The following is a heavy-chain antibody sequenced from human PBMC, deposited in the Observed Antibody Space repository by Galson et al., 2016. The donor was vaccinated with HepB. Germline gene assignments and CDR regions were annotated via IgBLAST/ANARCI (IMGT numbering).Heavy chain of an antibody. CDR2: MNPNSGDA. D-gene: IGHD5/OR15-5a*01. J-gene: IGHJ6*02. Sequence: SVKVSCKASGYTFTGFDINWVRQAAGQGPECLGWMNPNSGDAIYEQKFRGRVAMTRDTSVSTAYMELSGLTSEDAAVYYCARGSISTIRGLRGYGMDVWGQGTAVTVSS. CDR1: GYTFTGFD. CDR3: ARGSISTIRGLRGYGMDV. V-gene: IGHV1-8*01.